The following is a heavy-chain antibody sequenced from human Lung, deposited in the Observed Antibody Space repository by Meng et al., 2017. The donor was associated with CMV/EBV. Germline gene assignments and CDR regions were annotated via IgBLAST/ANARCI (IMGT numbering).Heavy chain of an antibody. Sequence: GESXKISCAASGFTFNFYGMHWVRQAPGKGLEWVAFIPHHGSNKYYSESVKGRFTISRDNYENTLYLQMNSLRAEDMAVYYCAKDQRYSCGSDYWGQGTLVTVSS. CDR3: AKDQRYSCGSDY. J-gene: IGHJ4*02. D-gene: IGHD5-12*01. V-gene: IGHV3-30*02. CDR2: IPHHGSNK. CDR1: GFTFNFYG.